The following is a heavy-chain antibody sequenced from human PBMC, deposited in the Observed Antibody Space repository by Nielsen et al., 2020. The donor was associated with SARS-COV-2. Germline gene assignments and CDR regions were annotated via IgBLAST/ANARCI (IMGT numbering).Heavy chain of an antibody. J-gene: IGHJ5*02. CDR2: IYYSGNT. CDR3: ARVPQYYDFYEVWFDP. CDR1: GGSISSYY. V-gene: IGHV4-59*01. D-gene: IGHD3-3*01. Sequence: SETLSLTCTVSGGSISSYYWSWIRQPPGKGLEWIGYIYYSGNTNYNPSLKSRVTISVDSSKNQFSLKLSTVTAADTAVCYCARVPQYYDFYEVWFDPWGQGTLVTVSS.